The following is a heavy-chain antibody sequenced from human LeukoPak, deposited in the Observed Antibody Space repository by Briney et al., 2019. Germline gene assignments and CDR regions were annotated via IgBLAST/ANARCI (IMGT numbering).Heavy chain of an antibody. J-gene: IGHJ6*03. CDR2: IYSGGST. V-gene: IGHV3-66*01. CDR1: GFTVNRKY. D-gene: IGHD2-2*01. Sequence: PGGSLRLSCVASGFTVNRKYMTWVRQAPGKGLEWVSVIYSGGSTNYADSVRGRFTISRDNSKNTLYLQMNSLRAEDTAVYYCAREPAVVVPAAIHDYYYYMDVWGKGTTVTVSS. CDR3: AREPAVVVPAAIHDYYYYMDV.